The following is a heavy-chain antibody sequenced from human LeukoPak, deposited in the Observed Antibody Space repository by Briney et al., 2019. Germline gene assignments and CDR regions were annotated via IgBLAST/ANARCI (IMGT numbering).Heavy chain of an antibody. CDR1: GYSFTSSW. CDR2: IFPGNSDV. D-gene: IGHD3-22*01. Sequence: GESLKISCKGFGYSFTSSWIAWVRQVPGKGLEWMGIIFPGNSDVKYSPSFQGQVNISADKSISTAYLQWSSLKASDTAMYYCARQSLGRRAGYYYVPPDYWGQGTLVTVSS. V-gene: IGHV5-51*01. J-gene: IGHJ4*02. CDR3: ARQSLGRRAGYYYVPPDY.